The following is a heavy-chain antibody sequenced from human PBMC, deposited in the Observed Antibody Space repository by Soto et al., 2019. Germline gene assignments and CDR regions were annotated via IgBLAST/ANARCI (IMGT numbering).Heavy chain of an antibody. CDR3: ERVEYYYGSGYNAFNI. Sequence: QVQLQESGPGLVKPSQTLSLTCTVSGGSISSGGYYWSWIRQHPGKGLEWIGYIYYSGSTYYNPSLKSRVTNSADKSKNLCAHKLSSVPAADTAGYYCERVEYYYGSGYNAFNILGQGTMVTVSS. D-gene: IGHD3-22*01. V-gene: IGHV4-31*03. CDR1: GGSISSGGYY. J-gene: IGHJ3*02. CDR2: IYYSGST.